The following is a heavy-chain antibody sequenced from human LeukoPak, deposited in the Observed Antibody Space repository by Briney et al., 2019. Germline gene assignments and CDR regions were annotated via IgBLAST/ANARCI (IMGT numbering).Heavy chain of an antibody. V-gene: IGHV4-61*01. CDR1: GGSVSGGSYY. D-gene: IGHD1-26*01. CDR3: ARDWVGATTGLDY. Sequence: PSETLSLTCAVSGGSVSGGSYYWSWIRQPPGKGLEWIGYIYYSGSTNYNPSLKSRVTISVDTSKNQFSLKLSSVTAADTAVYYCARDWVGATTGLDYWGQGTLVTVSS. CDR2: IYYSGST. J-gene: IGHJ4*02.